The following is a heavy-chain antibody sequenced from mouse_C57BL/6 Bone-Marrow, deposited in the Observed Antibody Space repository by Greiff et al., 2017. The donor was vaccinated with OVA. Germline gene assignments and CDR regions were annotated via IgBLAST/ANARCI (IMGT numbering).Heavy chain of an antibody. CDR3: TTPYGYDWYFDV. D-gene: IGHD2-2*01. CDR2: IDPENGDT. J-gene: IGHJ1*03. Sequence: VQLKQSGAELVRPGASVKLSCTASGFNIKDDYMHWVKQRPEQGLEWIGWIDPENGDTEYASKFQGKATITADTSSNTAYLQLSSLTSEDTAVYYCTTPYGYDWYFDVWGTGTTVTVSS. CDR1: GFNIKDDY. V-gene: IGHV14-4*01.